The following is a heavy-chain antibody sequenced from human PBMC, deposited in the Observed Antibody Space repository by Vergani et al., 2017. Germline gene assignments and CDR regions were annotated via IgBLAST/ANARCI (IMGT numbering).Heavy chain of an antibody. V-gene: IGHV4-39*07. D-gene: IGHD2-2*01. CDR1: GGSISSSSYY. Sequence: QLQLQESGPGLVKPSETLSLTCTVSGGSISSSSYYWGWIRQPPGKGLAWIGEINHSGSTNYNPSLKSRVTISVDPSKTQFSLKLSSVTAADTAVYYCARSSEGPREDIVVVSAARRGRGLDYWGQGTLVTVSS. J-gene: IGHJ4*02. CDR2: INHSGST. CDR3: ARSSEGPREDIVVVSAARRGRGLDY.